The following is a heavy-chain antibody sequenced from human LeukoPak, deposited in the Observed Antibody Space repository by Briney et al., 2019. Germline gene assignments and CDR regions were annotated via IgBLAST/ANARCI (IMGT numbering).Heavy chain of an antibody. CDR1: GGSISSYY. CDR3: ARWPFTHLSLDV. V-gene: IGHV4-4*07. J-gene: IGHJ3*01. D-gene: IGHD2/OR15-2a*01. CDR2: IYTSGST. Sequence: PSETLSLACTVSGGSISSYYWSWIRQPAGKGREWIGRIYTSGSTNYNPSLKRRLTMSVDTSQNQFYLKLSSVTAADTAVYFCARWPFTHLSLDVWGQGTVVTVSS.